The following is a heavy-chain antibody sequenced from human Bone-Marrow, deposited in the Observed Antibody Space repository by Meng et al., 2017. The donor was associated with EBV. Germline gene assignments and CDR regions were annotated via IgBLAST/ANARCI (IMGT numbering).Heavy chain of an antibody. V-gene: IGHV4-34*01. D-gene: IGHD4-17*01. J-gene: IGHJ6*02. Sequence: QVQLQQWGAGLLKASETLSLTCAVNGGSFSGYYWSWIRQPPGKGLEWIGDIYYSGSTNYNPSLKSRVTMSVDTSNNSFSLKLSSVTTADTAVYYCARGVSYGDYEGPYNGMDVWGQGTTVTVSS. CDR1: GGSFSGYY. CDR2: IYYSGST. CDR3: ARGVSYGDYEGPYNGMDV.